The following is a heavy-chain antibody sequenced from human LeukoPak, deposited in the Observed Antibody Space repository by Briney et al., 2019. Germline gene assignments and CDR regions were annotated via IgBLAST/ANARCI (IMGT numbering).Heavy chain of an antibody. V-gene: IGHV3-48*02. Sequence: GGSLRLSCAASGSTFSSHAMNWVRQAPGKGLEWVSYISSRGSSIYYADSVKGRFTMSRDNAKNSLYLQMNSLRDEDTAVYYCATESGWYPDYWGQGTLVTVSS. CDR2: ISSRGSSI. D-gene: IGHD6-19*01. J-gene: IGHJ4*02. CDR1: GSTFSSHA. CDR3: ATESGWYPDY.